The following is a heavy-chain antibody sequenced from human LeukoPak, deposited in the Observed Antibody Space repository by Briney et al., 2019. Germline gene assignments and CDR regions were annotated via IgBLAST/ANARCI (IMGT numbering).Heavy chain of an antibody. V-gene: IGHV3-9*01. D-gene: IGHD4-11*01. CDR3: AKGRHDYSNYDLGY. CDR1: GFTFDDYA. CDR2: ISWNSGSI. Sequence: GGSLRLSCAASGFTFDDYAMHWVRQAPGKGLGWVSGISWNSGSIGYADSVKGRFTISRDNAKNSLYLQMNSLRAEDTALYYCAKGRHDYSNYDLGYWGQGTLVTVSS. J-gene: IGHJ4*02.